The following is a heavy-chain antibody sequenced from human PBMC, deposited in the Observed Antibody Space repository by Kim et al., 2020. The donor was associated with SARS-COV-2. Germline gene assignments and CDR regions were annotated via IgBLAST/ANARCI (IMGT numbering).Heavy chain of an antibody. V-gene: IGHV3-21*01. Sequence: GGSLRLSCAASGFTFSSYSMNWVRQAPGKGLEWVSSISSSSSYIYYGDSVKGRFTISRDNAKNSLYLQMNSLRAEDTAVYYCARGIPSSEVDVCGQGTTVTVSS. CDR2: ISSSSSYI. CDR1: GFTFSSYS. D-gene: IGHD3-22*01. J-gene: IGHJ6*02. CDR3: ARGIPSSEVDV.